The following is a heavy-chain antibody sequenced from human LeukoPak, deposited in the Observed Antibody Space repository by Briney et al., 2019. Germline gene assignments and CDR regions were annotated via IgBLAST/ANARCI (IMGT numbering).Heavy chain of an antibody. V-gene: IGHV3-48*03. CDR3: AREGVPGDGDHFDY. Sequence: GGSLRLSCAASGFTFRTYEMNWIRQAPGKGLEWVSYITGSGTIYYADSVKGRFTISRDNARDSLYLQMNSLRAEDTAVYYCAREGVPGDGDHFDYWGQGPVVTVSS. D-gene: IGHD3-16*01. CDR1: GFTFRTYE. CDR2: ITGSGTI. J-gene: IGHJ4*02.